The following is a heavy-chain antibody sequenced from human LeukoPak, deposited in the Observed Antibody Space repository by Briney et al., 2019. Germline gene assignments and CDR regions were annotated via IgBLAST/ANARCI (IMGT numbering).Heavy chain of an antibody. J-gene: IGHJ1*01. CDR1: GFTFSSYG. Sequence: QPGGSLRLSCAASGFTFSSYGMHWVRQAPGKGLEWVAVISYDGSNKYYADPVKDRFTSSRDNSKITLYLQVNSRRAEGTAVYYCAKSPFWGQGTLVTVSS. CDR3: AKSPF. CDR2: ISYDGSNK. V-gene: IGHV3-30*18.